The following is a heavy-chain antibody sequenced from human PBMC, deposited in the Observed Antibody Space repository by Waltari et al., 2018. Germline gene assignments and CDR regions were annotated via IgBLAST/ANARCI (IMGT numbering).Heavy chain of an antibody. V-gene: IGHV5-51*01. Sequence: EVQLVQSVAEVKKAGESLTISCKGSGYTFSNTWIGGVRQMPGKGLGWMGIILAEDSDTRYSPSFEGHVTISADTSISTTYLQWSSLKASDTAMYYCASRAAFDFWGQGTMVTVSS. CDR3: ASRAAFDF. CDR2: ILAEDSDT. J-gene: IGHJ3*01. D-gene: IGHD3-10*01. CDR1: GYTFSNTW.